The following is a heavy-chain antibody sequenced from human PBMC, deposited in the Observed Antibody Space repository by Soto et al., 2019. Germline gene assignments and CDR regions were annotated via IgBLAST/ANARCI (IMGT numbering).Heavy chain of an antibody. J-gene: IGHJ4*02. V-gene: IGHV3-30*18. CDR2: ISYDGSNK. CDR3: AKDLGGLQYQFDY. Sequence: SLRLSCAASGFTFSSYGMHWVRQAPGKGLEWVAVISYDGSNKYYADSVKGRFTISRDNSKNTVYLQMNSLRAEDTAVYYCAKDLGGLQYQFDYWGQGTLVTVSS. CDR1: GFTFSSYG. D-gene: IGHD4-4*01.